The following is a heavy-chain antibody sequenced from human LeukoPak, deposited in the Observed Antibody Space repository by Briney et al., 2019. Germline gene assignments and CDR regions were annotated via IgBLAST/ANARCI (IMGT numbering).Heavy chain of an antibody. Sequence: GASVTVSCKASGYTFTGYYMHWVRQAAGQGVEGMGWINPNSGGTNYAQKFQGRVTMTRDTSISTAYMELSRLRSDDTAVYYCASRRSSSWSPFDPWGQGTLVTVSS. J-gene: IGHJ5*02. V-gene: IGHV1-2*02. CDR2: INPNSGGT. D-gene: IGHD6-13*01. CDR3: ASRRSSSWSPFDP. CDR1: GYTFTGYY.